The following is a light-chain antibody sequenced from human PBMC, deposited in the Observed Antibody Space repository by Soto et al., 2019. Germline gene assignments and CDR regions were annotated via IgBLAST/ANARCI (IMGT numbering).Light chain of an antibody. CDR3: SSHAGINNVV. CDR1: SSDVGGYNY. J-gene: IGLJ3*02. CDR2: EVT. Sequence: QSALTQPPSASGSPGQSVTISCTGTSSDVGGYNYVSWYQQHPGKAPRLMIYEVTKRPSGVPGRFSGSKSGNTASLTVSGLQAEDEADYYCSSHAGINNVVFGGGIKLTVL. V-gene: IGLV2-8*01.